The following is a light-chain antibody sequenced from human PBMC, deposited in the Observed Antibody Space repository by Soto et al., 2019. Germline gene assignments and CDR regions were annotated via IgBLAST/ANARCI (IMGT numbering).Light chain of an antibody. V-gene: IGLV2-14*01. CDR2: DVT. CDR3: TSYTSSSTLVV. CDR1: SSDVGGYNS. Sequence: QSVLTQPASVSGSPGQSITISCTGTSSDVGGYNSVSWYQQHPGKAPKLMIYDVTNRPSGVSNRFSGSKSGNTASLTISGLQAEYEADYYCTSYTSSSTLVVFGGGTKVTVL. J-gene: IGLJ2*01.